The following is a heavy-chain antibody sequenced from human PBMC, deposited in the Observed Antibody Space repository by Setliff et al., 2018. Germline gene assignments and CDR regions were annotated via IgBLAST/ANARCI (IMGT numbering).Heavy chain of an antibody. V-gene: IGHV1-18*01. CDR2: INPNDGYT. Sequence: ASVKVSCKASGGTFSSYGISWVRQAPGKGLEWMGTINPNDGYTIYAPAFQGRVAMTTDTSTGTAYMELSGLTSADTAIYYCIVNMVRPVTGLDSWGPGTLVTVS. D-gene: IGHD2-15*01. J-gene: IGHJ4*02. CDR3: IVNMVRPVTGLDS. CDR1: GGTFSSYG.